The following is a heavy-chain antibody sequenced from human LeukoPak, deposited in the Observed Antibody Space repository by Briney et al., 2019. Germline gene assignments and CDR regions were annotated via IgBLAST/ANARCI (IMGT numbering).Heavy chain of an antibody. V-gene: IGHV4-39*07. Sequence: SETLSLTCTVSGGFISSSSYYWGWIRQPPGKGLEWIGSIYYSGSTYYNPSLKSRVTISVDTSKNQFSLKLSSVTAADTAVYYCARDGAAAARGWFDPWGQGTLVTVSS. CDR1: GGFISSSSYY. CDR2: IYYSGST. CDR3: ARDGAAAARGWFDP. J-gene: IGHJ5*02. D-gene: IGHD6-13*01.